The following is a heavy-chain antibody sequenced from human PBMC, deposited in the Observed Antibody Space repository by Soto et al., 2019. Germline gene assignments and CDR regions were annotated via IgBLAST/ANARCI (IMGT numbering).Heavy chain of an antibody. CDR3: ARGQLPAATTYFDF. CDR2: ICFDGSNK. Sequence: QVHLVESGGGVVQPGGSLRLSWAASGFTFSSYAIHWFREAPGKGLEWVAIICFDGSNKYYADSVKGRFSISRDNSKNTLFLQMDSLRAEDTAVYYCARGQLPAATTYFDFWGQGTLVIVSS. D-gene: IGHD2-15*01. CDR1: GFTFSSYA. J-gene: IGHJ4*02. V-gene: IGHV3-33*01.